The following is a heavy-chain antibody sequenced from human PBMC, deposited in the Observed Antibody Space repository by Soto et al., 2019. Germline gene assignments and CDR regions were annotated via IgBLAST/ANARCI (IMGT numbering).Heavy chain of an antibody. J-gene: IGHJ6*02. D-gene: IGHD1-7*01. CDR2: IIPIFGTA. CDR3: ARGRHNWNYHALVPNYYYYGMDV. V-gene: IGHV1-69*13. CDR1: GGTFSSYA. Sequence: SVKVSCKASGGTFSSYAISWVRQAPGQGLEWMGGIIPIFGTANYAQKFQGRVTITADESTSTAYMELSSLRSEDTAVYYCARGRHNWNYHALVPNYYYYGMDVWGQGTTVTVSS.